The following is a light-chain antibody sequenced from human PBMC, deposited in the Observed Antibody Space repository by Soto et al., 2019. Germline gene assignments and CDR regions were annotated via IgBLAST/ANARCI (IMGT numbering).Light chain of an antibody. V-gene: IGKV1-9*01. CDR2: AAS. CDR3: QQRKSYPTT. Sequence: DIQLTQSPSFLSASVGDRVTITCPASQDINPYLAWYQQKPGKAPKLLIFAASTLQNGVPSRFSGSGSGTEFTVTITSLQPEDFATYYCQQRKSYPTTFGQGTRLEIK. CDR1: QDINPY. J-gene: IGKJ5*01.